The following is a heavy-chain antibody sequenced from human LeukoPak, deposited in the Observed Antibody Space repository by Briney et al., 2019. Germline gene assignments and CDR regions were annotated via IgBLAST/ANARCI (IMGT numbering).Heavy chain of an antibody. CDR2: IYYSGSS. V-gene: IGHV4-59*01. CDR1: RGSISSNY. J-gene: IGHJ5*02. CDR3: ARNARYNWFDP. Sequence: SETLSLTCTLSRGSISSNYWSWIRQPPEKGLEWIGYIYYSGSSNYNPSLKSRVTISVDTSKNQFSLKVSSVTAADTAVYYCARNARYNWFDPWGQGTLVTVSS.